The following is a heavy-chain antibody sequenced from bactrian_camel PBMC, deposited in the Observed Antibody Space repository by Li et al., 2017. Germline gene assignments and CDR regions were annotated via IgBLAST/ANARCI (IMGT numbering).Heavy chain of an antibody. Sequence: VQLVESGGGSVQAGGSLRLSCAASGRTYGRNCMAWFRQAPGEEREGVAFIDSERITNYSTSVKGRFIISKVNAANTLFLQMDRLKPEDTAVYYCAAEGWCGRRCFGCGAFGYWGQGTQVTVS. CDR1: GRTYGRNC. V-gene: IGHV3S53*01. D-gene: IGHD3*01. J-gene: IGHJ6*01. CDR3: AAEGWCGRRCFGCGAFGY. CDR2: IDSERIT.